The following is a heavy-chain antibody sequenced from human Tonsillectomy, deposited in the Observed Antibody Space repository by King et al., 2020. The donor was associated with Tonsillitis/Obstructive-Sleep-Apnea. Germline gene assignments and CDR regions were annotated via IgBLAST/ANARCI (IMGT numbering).Heavy chain of an antibody. CDR1: GFSFNNAW. D-gene: IGHD2-2*01. Sequence: VQLVESGGGLVKPGGSLRLSCAASGFSFNNAWMHWVRQAPGKGLEWVGRIKSKVDGGTIDYAEPGKGRFTISRDDSKNTLYLQMNSLKTEDTAVYYCTTLYRFDPWGQGTQVTVSS. J-gene: IGHJ5*02. CDR3: TTLYRFDP. CDR2: IKSKVDGGTI. V-gene: IGHV3-15*07.